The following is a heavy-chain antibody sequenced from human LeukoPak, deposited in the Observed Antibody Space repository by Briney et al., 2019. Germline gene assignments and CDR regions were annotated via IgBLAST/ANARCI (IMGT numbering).Heavy chain of an antibody. V-gene: IGHV1-18*01. J-gene: IGHJ3*02. Sequence: ASVKVSCKASGYTFTSYDINWVRQATGQGLEWMGWISAYNGNTNYAQKLQGRVTMTTDTSTSTAYMELRSLRSDDTAVYYCARDHWGFLEGWDAFDIWGQGTMVTVSS. CDR2: ISAYNGNT. CDR1: GYTFTSYD. D-gene: IGHD3-3*01. CDR3: ARDHWGFLEGWDAFDI.